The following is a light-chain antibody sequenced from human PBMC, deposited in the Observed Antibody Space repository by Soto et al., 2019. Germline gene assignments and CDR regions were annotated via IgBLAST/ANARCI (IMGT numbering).Light chain of an antibody. J-gene: IGLJ2*01. V-gene: IGLV2-14*01. CDR3: QSYDSSLSVHVV. Sequence: QSALTQPASVSGSPGQSITISCTGTSSDVGGYNYVSWYQQHPGKAPKLMIYEVSHRPSGVSNRFSGSKSGITASLTISGLQAEDEADYYCQSYDSSLSVHVVFGGGTKLTVL. CDR1: SSDVGGYNY. CDR2: EVS.